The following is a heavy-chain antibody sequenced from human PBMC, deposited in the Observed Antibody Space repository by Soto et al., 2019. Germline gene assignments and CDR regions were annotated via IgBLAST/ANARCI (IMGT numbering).Heavy chain of an antibody. CDR3: ARHPSDAFDI. V-gene: IGHV3-33*01. J-gene: IGHJ3*02. CDR1: GVTFSSYG. Sequence: PGLSLRLSCAAAGVTFSSYGMHRVRQAPGKGLEWVAVIWYDGSNKYYADSVKGRFTISRDNSKNTLYLQMNSLRAEVTAVYYCARHPSDAFDIWGQGTMVTVSS. CDR2: IWYDGSNK. D-gene: IGHD2-2*01.